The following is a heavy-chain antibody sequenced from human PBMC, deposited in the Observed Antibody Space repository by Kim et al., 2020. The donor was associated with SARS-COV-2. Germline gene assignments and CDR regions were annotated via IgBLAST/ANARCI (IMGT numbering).Heavy chain of an antibody. V-gene: IGHV4-4*02. CDR2: ST. D-gene: IGHD6-13*01. CDR3: ARGRAGRFDY. Sequence: STNYSPSLKSRVTISVNKSKNQFSLKLSSVTAADTAVYYCARGRAGRFDYWGQGTLVTVSS. J-gene: IGHJ4*02.